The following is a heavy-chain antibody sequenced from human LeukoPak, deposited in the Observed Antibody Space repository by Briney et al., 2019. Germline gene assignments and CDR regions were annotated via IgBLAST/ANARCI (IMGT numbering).Heavy chain of an antibody. CDR1: GFTFSSYA. Sequence: GGSLRLSCAASGFTFSSYAMHWVRQAPGKGLEWVAVISYDGSNKYYADSVKGRFTISRDNSKNTLYLQMNSLRAEDTAVYYCARDLSAVAGTHVMLNYWGQGTLVTVSS. CDR3: ARDLSAVAGTHVMLNY. V-gene: IGHV3-30*04. CDR2: ISYDGSNK. D-gene: IGHD6-19*01. J-gene: IGHJ4*02.